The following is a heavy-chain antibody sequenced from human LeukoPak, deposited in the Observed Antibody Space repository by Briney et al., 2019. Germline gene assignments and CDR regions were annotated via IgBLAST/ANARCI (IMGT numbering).Heavy chain of an antibody. Sequence: ASVKVSCKASGYTFTSYDINWVRQAPGQGLEWMGWMNPNSGKTVYAQKFQGRVTITRNTSISTAYMELSSLRSEDTAVYYCARGPVGATTDYWGQGTLVTVSS. D-gene: IGHD1-26*01. V-gene: IGHV1-8*03. J-gene: IGHJ4*02. CDR2: MNPNSGKT. CDR3: ARGPVGATTDY. CDR1: GYTFTSYD.